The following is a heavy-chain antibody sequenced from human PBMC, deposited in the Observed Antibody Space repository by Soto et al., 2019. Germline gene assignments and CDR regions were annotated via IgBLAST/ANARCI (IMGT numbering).Heavy chain of an antibody. CDR1: GFTFSSYA. Sequence: GGSLSLSCAASGFTFSSYAMSWVRQAPGKGLEWVSTISGSGGSTYYADSVKGRFTISRDNSKNTLYLQMNSLRAEDTAVYYCAKENQWLDGIDYWGQGTLVTVSS. CDR3: AKENQWLDGIDY. V-gene: IGHV3-23*01. J-gene: IGHJ4*02. CDR2: ISGSGGST. D-gene: IGHD6-19*01.